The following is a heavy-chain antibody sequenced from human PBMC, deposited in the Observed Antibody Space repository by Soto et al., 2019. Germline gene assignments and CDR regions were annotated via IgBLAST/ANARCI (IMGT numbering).Heavy chain of an antibody. CDR1: GYTFTNND. CDR2: MNPYSGNT. V-gene: IGHV1-8*01. J-gene: IGHJ4*02. Sequence: ASVKVSCKASGYTFTNNDINWVRQAAGQGLEWMGWMNPYSGNTGYARNFHGRVTITRDMSTSTAYMELSSLRSEDTAVYYCAAADCSSTSCHLSRHDYWGQGTLVTVSS. D-gene: IGHD2-2*01. CDR3: AAADCSSTSCHLSRHDY.